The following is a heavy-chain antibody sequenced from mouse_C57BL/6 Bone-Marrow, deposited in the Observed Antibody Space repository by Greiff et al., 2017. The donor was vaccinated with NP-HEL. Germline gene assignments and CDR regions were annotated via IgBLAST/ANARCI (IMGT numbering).Heavy chain of an antibody. Sequence: QVQLQQSGAELVKPGASVKISCKASGYAFSSYWMNWVKERPGKGLEWIGQIYHGDGDTKYNGKFKGKATLTADKSSSTAYMQVSSQTSEDSAVYFCARGDYGSSRFGYAMDYWGQGTSVTVSS. V-gene: IGHV1-80*01. CDR3: ARGDYGSSRFGYAMDY. CDR2: IYHGDGDT. D-gene: IGHD1-1*01. J-gene: IGHJ4*01. CDR1: GYAFSSYW.